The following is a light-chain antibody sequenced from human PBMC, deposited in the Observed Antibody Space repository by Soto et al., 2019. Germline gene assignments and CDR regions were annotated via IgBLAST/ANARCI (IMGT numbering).Light chain of an antibody. CDR2: GAS. CDR3: QQYNNWPPWT. CDR1: QSVSSN. J-gene: IGKJ1*01. V-gene: IGKV3-15*01. Sequence: EIVMTQSPGTLSVSPGEKATLSCRASQSVSSNLAWYQQKPGQGPRLLIYGASTRATGIPARFSGSGSVTDFTLTISSLQPEDFAVYYCQQYNNWPPWTFGQGTKVEIK.